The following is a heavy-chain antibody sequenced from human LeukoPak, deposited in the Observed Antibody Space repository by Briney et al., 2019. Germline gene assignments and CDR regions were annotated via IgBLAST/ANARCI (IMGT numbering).Heavy chain of an antibody. J-gene: IGHJ4*02. CDR3: ARRTWDTRYCSGYSCFPPDY. Sequence: GGSLRLSCAASGFTFSGCGMNWVRQAPGKGLEWLAGISNGGNEFYADSVKGRFTISRDTSKNTLYLQMISLRAEDTAVYYCARRTWDTRYCSGYSCFPPDYWGQGTLVTVSS. CDR2: ISNGGNE. CDR1: GFTFSGCG. V-gene: IGHV3-30*01. D-gene: IGHD2-15*01.